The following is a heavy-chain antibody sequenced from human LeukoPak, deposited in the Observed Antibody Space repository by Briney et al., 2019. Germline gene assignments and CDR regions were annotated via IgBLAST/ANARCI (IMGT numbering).Heavy chain of an antibody. D-gene: IGHD5-24*01. CDR2: IYYSGST. J-gene: IGHJ3*02. V-gene: IGHV4-39*07. CDR1: GGSISSSSYY. CDR3: ATATEVEMATIDRLAFDI. Sequence: PSETLSLTCTVSGGSISSSSYYWGWIRQPPGKGLEWIGSIYYSGSTYYNPSLKSRVTISVDTSKNQFSLKLSSVTAADTAVYYCATATEVEMATIDRLAFDIWGQGTMVTVSS.